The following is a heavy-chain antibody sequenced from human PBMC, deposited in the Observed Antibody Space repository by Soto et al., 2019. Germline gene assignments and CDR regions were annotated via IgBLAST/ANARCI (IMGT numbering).Heavy chain of an antibody. CDR1: GDSXXSGYF. J-gene: IGHJ4*02. CDR3: ARGPSADKIDY. D-gene: IGHD3-3*01. V-gene: IGHV4-30-4*01. CDR2: TYNSGTT. Sequence: QXQLXXSGPGXVEPSQTLSLTCTVSGDSXXSGYFWSWIRQSPGKGLEWIGHTYNSGTTYNNPSLRSRGTISIDTSRNQFSLRLTSVTAADTAVYYCARGPSADKIDYWGQGTLVTVSS.